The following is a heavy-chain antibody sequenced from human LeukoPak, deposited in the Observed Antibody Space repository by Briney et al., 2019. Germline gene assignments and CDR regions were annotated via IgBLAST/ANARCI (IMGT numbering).Heavy chain of an antibody. D-gene: IGHD1-26*01. CDR3: ARGRRYIVGAPYFDY. CDR1: GRSFRVYY. CDR2: INHSGST. Sequence: SETLSLTYALWGRSFRVYYWSCLRQPPGKGLEWIGEINHSGSTNYNPSLKSRVTISVDTSKNQFSLKLSSATAADTAVYYCARGRRYIVGAPYFDYWGQGTLVTVSS. J-gene: IGHJ4*02. V-gene: IGHV4-34*01.